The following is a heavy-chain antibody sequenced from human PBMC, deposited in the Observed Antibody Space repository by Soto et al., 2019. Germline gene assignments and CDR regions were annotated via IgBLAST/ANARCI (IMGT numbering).Heavy chain of an antibody. D-gene: IGHD3-10*01. Sequence: EVQLVESEGGLVQPGGSLRLSCAASGFTFSDYHMHWVRQAAGKGLEWVAAIDTSGHTFYLGSVRGRFTVSRDDPRSSFHLQMSNLRPEDTAVYYCARLETIGLNFFEHWVRGVLVTVSS. J-gene: IGHJ5*02. CDR2: IDTSGHT. CDR1: GFTFSDYH. CDR3: ARLETIGLNFFEH. V-gene: IGHV3-13*01.